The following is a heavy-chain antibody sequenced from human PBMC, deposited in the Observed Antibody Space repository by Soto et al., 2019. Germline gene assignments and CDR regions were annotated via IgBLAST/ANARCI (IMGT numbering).Heavy chain of an antibody. Sequence: SVKVSCKASGGTFSSYAISWVRQAPGQGLEWMGGIIPIFGTANYAQKFQGRVTITADESTSTAYMELSSLRSEDTAVYYCAQLHTYYYDSSGSNWFDPWGQGTLVTVSS. J-gene: IGHJ5*02. CDR1: GGTFSSYA. V-gene: IGHV1-69*13. CDR3: AQLHTYYYDSSGSNWFDP. D-gene: IGHD3-22*01. CDR2: IIPIFGTA.